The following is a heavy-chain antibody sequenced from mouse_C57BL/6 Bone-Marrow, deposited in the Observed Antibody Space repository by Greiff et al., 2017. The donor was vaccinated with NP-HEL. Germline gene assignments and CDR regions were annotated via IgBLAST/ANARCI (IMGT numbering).Heavy chain of an antibody. CDR1: GYTFTSYG. V-gene: IGHV1-81*01. CDR2: IYPRSGNT. CDR3: ARLGDYDGAY. D-gene: IGHD2-4*01. Sequence: QVQLQQSGAELARPGASVKLSCKASGYTFTSYGISWVKQRPGQGLEWIGEIYPRSGNTYYNEKFKGKATLTADKSSSTAYMELRSLTSEDSAVYFCARLGDYDGAYWGQGTLVTVSA. J-gene: IGHJ3*01.